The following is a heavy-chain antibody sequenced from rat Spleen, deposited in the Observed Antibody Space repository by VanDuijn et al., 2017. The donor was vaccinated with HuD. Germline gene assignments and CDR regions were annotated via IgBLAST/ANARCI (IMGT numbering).Heavy chain of an antibody. V-gene: IGHV5-25*01. Sequence: EVQLVESGGGLVQPGRSMKLSCAASGFTFSNYYMAWVRQAPTKGLEWVASISTGGGNTYYRDSVKGRFTISRDNAKSTLYLQMDSLRSEDTATYYCARKEGGRIAAISDWYFDFWGPGTMVTVSS. CDR1: GFTFSNYY. CDR2: ISTGGGNT. J-gene: IGHJ1*01. D-gene: IGHD1-2*01. CDR3: ARKEGGRIAAISDWYFDF.